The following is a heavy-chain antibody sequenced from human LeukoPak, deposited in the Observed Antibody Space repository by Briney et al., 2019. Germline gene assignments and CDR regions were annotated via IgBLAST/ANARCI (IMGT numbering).Heavy chain of an antibody. Sequence: PGGSLRLSCAASGFTFSSYAMSWVRQAPGKGLEWVSAISGSGGSTYYADSVKGRFTISRDNSKNTLYLQMNSLRAEDTAVYYCAKDRSDFWSGYYSFRGYFDYWGQGTLVTVSS. CDR1: GFTFSSYA. D-gene: IGHD3-3*01. J-gene: IGHJ4*02. CDR2: ISGSGGST. V-gene: IGHV3-23*01. CDR3: AKDRSDFWSGYYSFRGYFDY.